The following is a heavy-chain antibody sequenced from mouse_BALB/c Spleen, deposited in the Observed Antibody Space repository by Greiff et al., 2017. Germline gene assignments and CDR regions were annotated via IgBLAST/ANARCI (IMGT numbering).Heavy chain of an antibody. D-gene: IGHD2-14*01. CDR3: ARKGAYYRYDVPFAY. CDR1: GFSLTSYG. CDR2: IWSGGST. V-gene: IGHV2-4-1*01. Sequence: QVQLKESGPGLVQPSQSLSITCTVSGFSLTSYGVHWVRQSPGKGLEWLGVIWSGGSTDYNAAFISRLSISKDNSKSQVFFKMNSLQADDTAIYYCARKGAYYRYDVPFAYWGQGTLVTVSA. J-gene: IGHJ3*01.